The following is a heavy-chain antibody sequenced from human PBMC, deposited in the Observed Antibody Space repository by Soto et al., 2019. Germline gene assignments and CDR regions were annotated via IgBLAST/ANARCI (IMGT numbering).Heavy chain of an antibody. D-gene: IGHD2-15*01. Sequence: EVQLVQSGAEVKKPGESLRISCKGSGYSFTHYWITWVRQLPGKGLEWMGNIDPSDSYTRYSPSFQGHVTISTDKSINTAYLQWSSLKASDTAMYYCARQGGYCSAGTCYSTYWFDPWGQGTLVTVSS. J-gene: IGHJ5*02. CDR1: GYSFTHYW. V-gene: IGHV5-10-1*03. CDR3: ARQGGYCSAGTCYSTYWFDP. CDR2: IDPSDSYT.